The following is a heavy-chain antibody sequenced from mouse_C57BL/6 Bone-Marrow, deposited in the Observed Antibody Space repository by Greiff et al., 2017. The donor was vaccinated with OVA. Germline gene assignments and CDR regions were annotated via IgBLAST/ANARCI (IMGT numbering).Heavy chain of an antibody. V-gene: IGHV5-6*01. J-gene: IGHJ4*01. Sequence: EVQLVESGGDLVKPGGSLKLSCAASGFTFSSYGMSWVRQTPDKRLEWVATISSGGSYTYYPDSVKGRFTISRDNAKNTLYLQMSSLKSEDTAMYYCARQGDYSYYYAMDYWGQGTSVTVSS. CDR3: ARQGDYSYYYAMDY. CDR1: GFTFSSYG. CDR2: ISSGGSYT. D-gene: IGHD1-1*01.